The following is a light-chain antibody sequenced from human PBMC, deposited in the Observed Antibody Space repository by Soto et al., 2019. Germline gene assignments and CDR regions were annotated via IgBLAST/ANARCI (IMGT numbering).Light chain of an antibody. J-gene: IGKJ1*01. CDR3: QQSYNALSWT. CDR1: QTISNY. V-gene: IGKV1-39*01. CDR2: AAS. Sequence: DIQMTQSRSSLSSSVGDRVTITFRASQTISNYLNWYQQKSGSAPQLLIYAASKLQSGVPLRFRGSGSGTTYTLTIVSLQPDDFATYYCQQSYNALSWTFGQGTKV.